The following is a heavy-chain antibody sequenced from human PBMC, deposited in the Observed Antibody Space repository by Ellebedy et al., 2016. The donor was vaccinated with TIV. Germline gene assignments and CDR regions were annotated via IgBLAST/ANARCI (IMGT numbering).Heavy chain of an antibody. CDR3: GRVRFSGYDYPDS. Sequence: GESLKISCAASGFIFSSYDMSWVRQAPGKGLEWVSSISFNSNSIHYADSVKGRFTTSRDNAKNSLYLQMNSLRAEDTAVYYCGRVRFSGYDYPDSWGQGILVTVSS. D-gene: IGHD5-12*01. CDR2: ISFNSNSI. V-gene: IGHV3-21*01. J-gene: IGHJ4*02. CDR1: GFIFSSYD.